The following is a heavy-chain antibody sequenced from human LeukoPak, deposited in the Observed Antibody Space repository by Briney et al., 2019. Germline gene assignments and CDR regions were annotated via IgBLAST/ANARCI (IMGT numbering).Heavy chain of an antibody. D-gene: IGHD3-16*02. CDR3: ARRDYDYVWGSYRYTAFDY. CDR2: MNPNSGNT. CDR1: GYTFTSYD. Sequence: ASVKVSCKASGYTFTSYDINWVRQATGQGLEWMGRMNPNSGNTGYAQKFQGRVTMTRNTSISTAYMELSSLRSEDTAVYYCARRDYDYVWGSYRYTAFDYWGQGTLVTVSS. V-gene: IGHV1-8*01. J-gene: IGHJ4*02.